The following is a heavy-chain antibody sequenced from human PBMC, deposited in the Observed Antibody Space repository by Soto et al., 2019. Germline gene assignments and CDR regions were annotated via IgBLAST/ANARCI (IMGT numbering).Heavy chain of an antibody. V-gene: IGHV1-18*01. CDR3: ARLFYGSGTFYDVLDY. CDR2: ISAYNGNT. Sequence: ASVKVSCKASGYTFTTYSITWVRQAPGQGLQWMGWISAYNGNTDYAQILQGRVTMTTDTSTSTAYMELRSLRSDDTAVSYCARLFYGSGTFYDVLDYWGQGTLVTVSS. CDR1: GYTFTTYS. D-gene: IGHD3-10*01. J-gene: IGHJ4*02.